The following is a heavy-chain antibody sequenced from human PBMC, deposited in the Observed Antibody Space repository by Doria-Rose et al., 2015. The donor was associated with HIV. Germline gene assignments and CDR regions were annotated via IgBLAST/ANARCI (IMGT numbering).Heavy chain of an antibody. CDR1: GVSLSSPGIG. CDR3: ARIKSSRWYHKYYFDF. Sequence: QESGPVLVKPTETLTLTCAVSGVSLSSPGIGVSWIRQPPGKALERLSNIFSDDERSYKTSLKSRLTISRCTSKSQVVLTMTDMDPVDTATYYCARIKSSRWYHKYYFDFWGQGTLVIVSA. CDR2: IFSDDER. V-gene: IGHV2-26*01. J-gene: IGHJ4*02. D-gene: IGHD6-13*01.